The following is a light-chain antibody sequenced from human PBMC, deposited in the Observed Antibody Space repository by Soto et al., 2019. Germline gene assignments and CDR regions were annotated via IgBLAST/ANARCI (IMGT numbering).Light chain of an antibody. Sequence: QSVLTQPPSVSGAPGQSVTISCTGRNSNIGAGYDVHWYQQVPGTAPKLLIYGNSNRPSGVPDRFSGSKSGTSASLAITGLQAEDEGDYYCQSYDSSLSAWVFGGGTKLTVL. CDR2: GNS. CDR1: NSNIGAGYD. J-gene: IGLJ3*02. V-gene: IGLV1-40*01. CDR3: QSYDSSLSAWV.